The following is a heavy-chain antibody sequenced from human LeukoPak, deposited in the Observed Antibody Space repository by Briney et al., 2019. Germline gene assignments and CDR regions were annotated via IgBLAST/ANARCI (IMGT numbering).Heavy chain of an antibody. V-gene: IGHV3-23*01. CDR1: GFTFNSYA. J-gene: IGHJ4*02. Sequence: GGSLRLSCAASGFTFNSYAMSWVRQAPGKGLEWVSAISSNGVSTYYADSVKGRFTISRDNSKNTLYLQVNSLRAEDTAVYYCARRPSYYFDYWGQGTLVTVS. CDR3: ARRPSYYFDY. CDR2: ISSNGVST.